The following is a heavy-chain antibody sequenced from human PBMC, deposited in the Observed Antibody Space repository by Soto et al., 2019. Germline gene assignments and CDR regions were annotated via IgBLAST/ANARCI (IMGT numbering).Heavy chain of an antibody. J-gene: IGHJ3*02. Sequence: QVQLVQSGAEVKKPGASVKVSCKVSGYTLTELSMHWVRQAPGKGLEWMGGFDPEDGETIYAQKFQGRVTMTEDTSTATAYMGLSSLRSEATAVYYWAKSSRDYFGGSYEAFDIWGQGTMVTVSS. CDR1: GYTLTELS. CDR2: FDPEDGET. CDR3: AKSSRDYFGGSYEAFDI. D-gene: IGHD3-16*01. V-gene: IGHV1-24*01.